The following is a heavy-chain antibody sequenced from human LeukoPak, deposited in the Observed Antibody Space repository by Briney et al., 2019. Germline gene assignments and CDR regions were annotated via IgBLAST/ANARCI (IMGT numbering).Heavy chain of an antibody. J-gene: IGHJ6*03. D-gene: IGHD1-20*01. Sequence: PSETLSLTCTVSDGSISSYYWSWIRQPPGKGLEWVGYIYYSGSTHYNPSLKSRVTISVDTSKNQFSLKLSSVTAADTAVYYCARSITGNLGLYYYYMDVWGKGTTVTVSS. CDR2: IYYSGST. V-gene: IGHV4-59*01. CDR1: DGSISSYY. CDR3: ARSITGNLGLYYYYMDV.